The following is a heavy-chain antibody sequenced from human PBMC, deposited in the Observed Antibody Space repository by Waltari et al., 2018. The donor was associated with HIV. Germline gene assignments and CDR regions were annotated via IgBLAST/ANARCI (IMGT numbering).Heavy chain of an antibody. CDR3: AKGLYDSLDAFDI. J-gene: IGHJ3*02. CDR1: GFTFSSYA. D-gene: IGHD3-22*01. V-gene: IGHV3-23*01. Sequence: EVQLLESGGGLVQPGGSLRLSCAASGFTFSSYAMSWVRQGPGKGLEWVSAISGSGGSTYYADSVKGRFTISRDNSKNTLYLQMNSLRAEDTAVYYCAKGLYDSLDAFDIWGQGTMVTVSS. CDR2: ISGSGGST.